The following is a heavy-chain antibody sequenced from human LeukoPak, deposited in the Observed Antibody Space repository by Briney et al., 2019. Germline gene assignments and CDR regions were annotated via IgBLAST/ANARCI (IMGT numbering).Heavy chain of an antibody. Sequence: GESLKISCKGSGYRFTTYWIGWVRQKPGKGLEWMGIIYPGDSDTRYSPSFQGQVTFSADKSISTAYLQWSSLKASDTAMYYCARLVGTLNGWFDPWGQGTLVTVSS. V-gene: IGHV5-51*01. CDR1: GYRFTTYW. CDR3: ARLVGTLNGWFDP. D-gene: IGHD1-26*01. J-gene: IGHJ5*02. CDR2: IYPGDSDT.